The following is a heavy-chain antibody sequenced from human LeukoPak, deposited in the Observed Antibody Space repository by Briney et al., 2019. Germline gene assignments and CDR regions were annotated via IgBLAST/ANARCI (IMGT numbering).Heavy chain of an antibody. Sequence: SVKVSCKASGGTFSSYAISWVRQAPGQGLEWMGGIIPIFGTANYAQKSQGRVTITADESTSTAYMELSSLRSEDTAVYYCARDAALGVTGTTEGFDYWGQGTLVTVSS. CDR3: ARDAALGVTGTTEGFDY. D-gene: IGHD1-20*01. V-gene: IGHV1-69*13. CDR1: GGTFSSYA. CDR2: IIPIFGTA. J-gene: IGHJ4*02.